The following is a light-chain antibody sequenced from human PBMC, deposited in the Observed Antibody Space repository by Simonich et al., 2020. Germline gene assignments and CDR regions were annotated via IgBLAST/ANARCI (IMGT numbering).Light chain of an antibody. CDR2: EGS. V-gene: IGLV2-23*01. Sequence: QSALTQPASVSGSPGQSITISCTGTSSDVGSYHLVSWYQQHPGKAPKLMIYEGSKRPSGGSNLVSGSKSGNTASLTISGRQAEDEADYYGCSYAGSSTVVFGGGTKLTVL. CDR1: SSDVGSYHL. CDR3: CSYAGSSTVV. J-gene: IGLJ2*01.